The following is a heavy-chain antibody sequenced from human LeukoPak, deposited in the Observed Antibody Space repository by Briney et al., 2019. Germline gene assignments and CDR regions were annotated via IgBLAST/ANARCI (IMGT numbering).Heavy chain of an antibody. D-gene: IGHD2-15*01. V-gene: IGHV3-23*01. Sequence: GGSLRLSCAASGFTFSSYAMSWVRQAPGKGLEWGSAISGIGGSTYYAHSVKGRFTISRDNSKNTLYLQMNSLRAEDTAVYYCAKDLGYCSGGSCYKLDYWGQGTLVTVSS. CDR1: GFTFSSYA. J-gene: IGHJ4*02. CDR3: AKDLGYCSGGSCYKLDY. CDR2: ISGIGGST.